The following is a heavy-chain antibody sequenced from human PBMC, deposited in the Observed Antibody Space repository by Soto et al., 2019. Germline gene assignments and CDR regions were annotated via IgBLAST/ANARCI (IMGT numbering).Heavy chain of an antibody. CDR3: ARDGPRYYDFWSGSYYYYYYGMDV. D-gene: IGHD3-3*01. Sequence: QVQLVQSGAEVKKPGSSVKVSCKASGGTFSSYAISWVRQAPGQGLEWMGWIIPIFGTANYAQKFQGRVTITADESTSTAYMELSSLRSEDTAVYYCARDGPRYYDFWSGSYYYYYYGMDVWGQGTTVTVSS. J-gene: IGHJ6*02. V-gene: IGHV1-69*01. CDR2: IIPIFGTA. CDR1: GGTFSSYA.